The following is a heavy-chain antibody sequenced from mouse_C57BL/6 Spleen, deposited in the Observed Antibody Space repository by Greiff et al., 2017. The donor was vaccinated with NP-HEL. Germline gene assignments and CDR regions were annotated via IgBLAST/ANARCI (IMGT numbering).Heavy chain of an antibody. D-gene: IGHD1-1*01. J-gene: IGHJ1*03. CDR3: AREGNYGRYFDV. V-gene: IGHV5-17*01. CDR2: ISSGSSTI. CDR1: GFTFSDYG. Sequence: EVMLVESGGGLVKPGGSLKLSCAASGFTFSDYGMHWVRQAPEKGLEWVAYISSGSSTIYYADTVKGRFTISRDNAKNTLFRQMTSLRSEDTAMYYCAREGNYGRYFDVWGTGTTVTVSS.